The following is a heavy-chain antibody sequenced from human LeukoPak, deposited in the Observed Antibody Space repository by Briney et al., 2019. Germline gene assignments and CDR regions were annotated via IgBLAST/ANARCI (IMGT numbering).Heavy chain of an antibody. D-gene: IGHD3-22*01. CDR1: GFTFSNYC. V-gene: IGHV3-7*01. J-gene: IGHJ2*01. Sequence: PGGSLRLACAASGFTFSNYCMSWVRQAPGKGLEWLANINQDGSEIYYVDSVKGRFTISRDNCNNSLYLQMNGVRADATAVYYCARDRDGMIVVRTTNWFFDLWGRGTVVSVS. CDR3: ARDRDGMIVVRTTNWFFDL. CDR2: INQDGSEI.